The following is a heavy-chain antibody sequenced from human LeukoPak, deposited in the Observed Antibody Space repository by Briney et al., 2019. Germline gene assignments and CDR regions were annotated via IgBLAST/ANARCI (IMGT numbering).Heavy chain of an antibody. CDR1: GFSFGGYA. Sequence: GGSLRLSCAASGFSFGGYAMTWVRQAPGKGLEWVSSITYNGAATYYLDSVKARFTISRDNSRSTLYLQMDSLTAEDTALYYCAKDGLYFDGSTHIYYFDSWGQGTLVAVS. J-gene: IGHJ4*02. V-gene: IGHV3-23*01. CDR2: ITYNGAAT. D-gene: IGHD3-9*01. CDR3: AKDGLYFDGSTHIYYFDS.